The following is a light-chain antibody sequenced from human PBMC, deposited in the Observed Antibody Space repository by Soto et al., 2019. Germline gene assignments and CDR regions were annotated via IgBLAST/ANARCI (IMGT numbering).Light chain of an antibody. J-gene: IGKJ2*03. CDR2: GAS. CDR1: QSVSSN. Sequence: EIVMTQSPATLSVSPGERATLSCRASQSVSSNLAWYQQKPGQTPRLLIYGASTRATGIPARFSGSGSGTEFTLTISSLQSEDFADYYWLQYYNRPPYSFGQGTKLETK. V-gene: IGKV3-15*01. CDR3: LQYYNRPPYS.